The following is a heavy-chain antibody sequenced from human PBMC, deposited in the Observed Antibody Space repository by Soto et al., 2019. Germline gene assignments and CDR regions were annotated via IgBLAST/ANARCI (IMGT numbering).Heavy chain of an antibody. J-gene: IGHJ4*02. V-gene: IGHV2-5*02. CDR1: VFSLSNSGVG. CDR2: IYWDDAK. Sequence: QITLKESGPTLVKPTQPLTLTCTFSVFSLSNSGVGVRWILQPPGKDLEWLALIYWDDAKRYRPSLKSRLTSTKDTSKNEVVLTMTNMDPMDTATYYCAHTSVTQYFFDYRGQGTLVTVSS. CDR3: AHTSVTQYFFDY. D-gene: IGHD2-21*02.